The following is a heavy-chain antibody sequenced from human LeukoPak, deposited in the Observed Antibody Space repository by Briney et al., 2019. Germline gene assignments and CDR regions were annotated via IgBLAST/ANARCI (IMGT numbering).Heavy chain of an antibody. D-gene: IGHD2-15*01. V-gene: IGHV1-2*02. J-gene: IGHJ5*02. CDR3: ARDKVVVAATPIWFDP. CDR1: GYTFTGYY. Sequence: APVKASCKASGYTFTGYYMHWVRQAPGQGLEWMGWINPNSGGTNYAQKFQGRVTMTRDTSISTAYMELSRLRSDDTAVYYCARDKVVVAATPIWFDPWGQGTLVTVSS. CDR2: INPNSGGT.